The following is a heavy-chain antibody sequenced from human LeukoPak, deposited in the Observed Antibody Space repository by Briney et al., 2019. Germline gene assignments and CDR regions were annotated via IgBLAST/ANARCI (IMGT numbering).Heavy chain of an antibody. Sequence: GGSLRLSCAASGVTFSNYWMHWVRRAPGKGLVWVSRINGDGSIKTYADSVRGRFTISRDNAKNTLYLQMSSLRAEDTAVYYCARLAGAGSSGFDYWGQGTLVTVSS. CDR1: GVTFSNYW. D-gene: IGHD1-26*01. J-gene: IGHJ4*02. CDR2: INGDGSIK. V-gene: IGHV3-74*01. CDR3: ARLAGAGSSGFDY.